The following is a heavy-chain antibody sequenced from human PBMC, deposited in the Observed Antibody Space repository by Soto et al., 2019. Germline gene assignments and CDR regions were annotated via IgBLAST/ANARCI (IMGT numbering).Heavy chain of an antibody. CDR3: ARGQGYSSSPYYYGMDV. Sequence: SLTCTVSCGSISSGGYYWSWIRQHPGKGLEWIGYIYYSGSTYYNPSLKSRVTISVDTSKNQFSLKLSSVTAADTAVYYCARGQGYSSSPYYYGMDVWGQGTTVTVSS. CDR2: IYYSGST. J-gene: IGHJ6*02. V-gene: IGHV4-31*03. CDR1: CGSISSGGYY. D-gene: IGHD6-6*01.